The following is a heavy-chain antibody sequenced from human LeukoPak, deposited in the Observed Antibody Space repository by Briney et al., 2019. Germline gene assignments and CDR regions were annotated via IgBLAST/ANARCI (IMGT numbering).Heavy chain of an antibody. D-gene: IGHD1-1*01. Sequence: ASVKVSCKASGGTFSSYAISWVRQAPGQGLEWMGGIIPIFGTANYAQKFQGRVTITADESTSTAYMELSSLRSEDTAVYYCARDRVRGNANPYFDYWGQGTLVTASS. CDR2: IIPIFGTA. V-gene: IGHV1-69*13. J-gene: IGHJ4*02. CDR3: ARDRVRGNANPYFDY. CDR1: GGTFSSYA.